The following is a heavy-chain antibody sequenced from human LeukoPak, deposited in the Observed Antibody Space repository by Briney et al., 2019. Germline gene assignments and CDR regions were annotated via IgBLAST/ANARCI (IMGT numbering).Heavy chain of an antibody. J-gene: IGHJ4*02. CDR1: GYSISSGYY. D-gene: IGHD5-12*01. CDR2: IYHSGST. Sequence: PSETLSLTCTVSGYSISSGYYWGWIRQPPGKGLEWIGSIYHSGSTYYNPSLKSRVTISVDTSKNQFSLKLSSVTAADTAVYYCASSAGYDSPFDYWGQGTPVTVSS. V-gene: IGHV4-38-2*02. CDR3: ASSAGYDSPFDY.